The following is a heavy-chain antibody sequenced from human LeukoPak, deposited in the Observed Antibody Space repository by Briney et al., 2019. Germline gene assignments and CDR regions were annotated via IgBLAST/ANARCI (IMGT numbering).Heavy chain of an antibody. V-gene: IGHV3-30-3*01. D-gene: IGHD6-6*01. J-gene: IGHJ4*02. CDR3: ARHPPEYSSSD. CDR1: GFTFSSYA. Sequence: GGSLRLSCAASGFTFSSYAMHWVRQAPGKGLEWVAVISYDGSNKYYADSVKGRFTISADKSISTAYLQWSSLKASDTAMYYCARHPPEYSSSDWGQGTLVTVSS. CDR2: ISYDGSNK.